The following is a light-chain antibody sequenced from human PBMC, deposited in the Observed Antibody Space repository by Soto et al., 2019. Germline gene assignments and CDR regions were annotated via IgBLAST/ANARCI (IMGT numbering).Light chain of an antibody. CDR3: QQYAGSPST. CDR2: GAS. V-gene: IGKV3-15*01. J-gene: IGKJ1*01. CDR1: QSVSAK. Sequence: EIVMTQSPATLSVSPGERATLSCRASQSVSAKLAWYQQKPGQAPRLLIYGASTRAAGFPARFSGSGSGTEFTLTISSLQSEDFAVYYCQQYAGSPSTFGQGTKVEIK.